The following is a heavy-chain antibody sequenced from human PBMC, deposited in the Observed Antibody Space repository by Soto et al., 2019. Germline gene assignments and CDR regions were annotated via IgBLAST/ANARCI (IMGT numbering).Heavy chain of an antibody. Sequence: GGSLRLSCAASGFTFDDYAMHWVRQAPGKGLEWVSGISWNSGSIGYADSVKGRFTISRDNAKNSLYLQMNSLRPEDTSVYFCARGLQPYYLEHWGQGTLVTVSS. CDR2: ISWNSGSI. V-gene: IGHV3-9*01. CDR1: GFTFDDYA. CDR3: ARGLQPYYLEH. J-gene: IGHJ4*02. D-gene: IGHD6-13*01.